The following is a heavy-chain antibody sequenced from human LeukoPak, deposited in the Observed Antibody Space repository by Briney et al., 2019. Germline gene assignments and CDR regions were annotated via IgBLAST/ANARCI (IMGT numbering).Heavy chain of an antibody. CDR1: GFTFSNYF. V-gene: IGHV3-23*01. CDR3: AKGGKGERWPSGYY. Sequence: PGGSLRLSCSASGFTFSNYFMSWVRQAPGKGLEWVSAISGSGGSTYYADSVKGRFTISRDNSKNTLYLQMNSLRAEDTAVYYCAKGGKGERWPSGYYWGQGTLVTVS. CDR2: ISGSGGST. D-gene: IGHD5-24*01. J-gene: IGHJ4*02.